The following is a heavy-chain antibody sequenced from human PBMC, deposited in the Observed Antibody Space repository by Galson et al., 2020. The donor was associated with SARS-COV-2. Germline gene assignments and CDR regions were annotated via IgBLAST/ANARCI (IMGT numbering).Heavy chain of an antibody. CDR3: ARQGVNMIVLVTVPGWYFDL. CDR1: GYSVSTPNY. J-gene: IGHJ2*01. V-gene: IGHV4-38-2*02. D-gene: IGHD3-22*01. CDR2: VYPSGTT. Sequence: SETLSLTCTVSGYSVSTPNYWGWVRQPPGRGLEWIGSVYPSGTTYYNPSLKRRVTISVDTSKNQFSLRLDSVTAADTALYYCARQGVNMIVLVTVPGWYFDLWGRGTLVTVSS.